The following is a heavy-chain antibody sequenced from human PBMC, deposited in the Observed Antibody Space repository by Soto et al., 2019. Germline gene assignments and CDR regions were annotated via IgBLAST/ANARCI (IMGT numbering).Heavy chain of an antibody. CDR2: INHSGST. Sequence: SETLSLTCAVYGGSFSGYYWSWIRQPPGKGLEWIGEINHSGSTNYNPSLKSRVTISVDTSKNQFSLKLSSVTAADTAVYYCARARYVATVTTKKRDAFDIWGQGTMVTVSS. J-gene: IGHJ3*02. D-gene: IGHD4-17*01. CDR3: ARARYVATVTTKKRDAFDI. CDR1: GGSFSGYY. V-gene: IGHV4-34*01.